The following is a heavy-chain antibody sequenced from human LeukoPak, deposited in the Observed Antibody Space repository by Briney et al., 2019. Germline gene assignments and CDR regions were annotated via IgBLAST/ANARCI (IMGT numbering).Heavy chain of an antibody. V-gene: IGHV3-30*04. Sequence: GGSLRLSCAASGFNFSNYAMHWVRQAPGKGLEWVAVISYEGNNKYYADSVKGRFTISRDNSKNKQYLQMNSLRAEDTAVYYCAKRPLYDSRSFDYWGQGTLVTVSS. D-gene: IGHD3-22*01. J-gene: IGHJ4*02. CDR3: AKRPLYDSRSFDY. CDR2: ISYEGNNK. CDR1: GFNFSNYA.